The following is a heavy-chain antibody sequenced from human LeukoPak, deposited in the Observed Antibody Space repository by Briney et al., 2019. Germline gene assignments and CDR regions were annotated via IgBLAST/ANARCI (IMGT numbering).Heavy chain of an antibody. CDR2: INWNGGST. V-gene: IGHV3-20*04. D-gene: IGHD6-19*01. Sequence: PGGSLRLSCAASGFTFDDYGMSWVRQAPGKGLEWVSGINWNGGSTGYADSVKGRFTISRDNAKNSLYLQMNSLRAEDTAVYYCARAILSQWLTYAFDIWGQGTMVTVSS. CDR3: ARAILSQWLTYAFDI. CDR1: GFTFDDYG. J-gene: IGHJ3*02.